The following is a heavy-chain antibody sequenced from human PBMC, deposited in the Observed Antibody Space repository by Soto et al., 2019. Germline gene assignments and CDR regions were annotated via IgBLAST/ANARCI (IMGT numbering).Heavy chain of an antibody. CDR2: TSPDGSHS. V-gene: IGHV3-74*01. CDR3: ARDNSGSIDY. Sequence: SLRLSCAASGFSFSSSYMHWVRQAPGKGLLGVSITSPDGSHSGYADSVKGRFTISRDNAKNTLYLQMDSLRAEDTALYYCARDNSGSIDYWGQGTLVTVSS. CDR1: GFSFSSSY. D-gene: IGHD7-27*01. J-gene: IGHJ4*02.